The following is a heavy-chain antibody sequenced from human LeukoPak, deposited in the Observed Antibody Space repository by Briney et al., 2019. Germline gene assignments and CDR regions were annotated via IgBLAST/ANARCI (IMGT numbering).Heavy chain of an antibody. V-gene: IGHV4-59*12. CDR2: IYYSGST. J-gene: IGHJ4*02. CDR3: ARGRFGPDYYGSGSYYSR. CDR1: GGSISNYY. D-gene: IGHD3-10*01. Sequence: SETLSLTCTVSGGSISNYYWSWIRQPPGKGLEWVGYIYYSGSTNYNPSLKSRVTISVDTSKSQFSLKLYSVTVADTAVYYCARGRFGPDYYGSGSYYSRWGQGTLVTVSS.